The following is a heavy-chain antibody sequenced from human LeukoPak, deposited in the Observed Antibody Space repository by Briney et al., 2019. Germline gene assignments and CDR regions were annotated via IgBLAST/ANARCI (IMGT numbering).Heavy chain of an antibody. Sequence: PSETLSLTCTVSGGSISSYYWSWIRQPAGKGLEWIGRIYTSGSTNYNPSLKSRVTMSVDTFKNQFSLKLSSVTAADTAVYYCARDSCSSTSCYAGIGLFDPWGQGTLVTVSS. D-gene: IGHD2-2*01. CDR1: GGSISSYY. V-gene: IGHV4-4*07. CDR3: ARDSCSSTSCYAGIGLFDP. J-gene: IGHJ5*02. CDR2: IYTSGST.